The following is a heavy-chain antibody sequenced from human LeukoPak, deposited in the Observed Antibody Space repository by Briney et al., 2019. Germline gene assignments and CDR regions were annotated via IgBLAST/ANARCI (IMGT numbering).Heavy chain of an antibody. J-gene: IGHJ4*02. CDR3: ARDFSRSFDY. CDR1: GFTFSDSY. D-gene: IGHD3-3*01. V-gene: IGHV3-11*01. CDR2: ISSSGSTI. Sequence: GGSLRLSCAASGFTFSDSYMTWIRQAPGKGMEWVSYISSSGSTIYYADSVKGRFTISRDNAKNSLYLQMNSLRAEDTAVYYCARDFSRSFDYWGQGTLVTVSS.